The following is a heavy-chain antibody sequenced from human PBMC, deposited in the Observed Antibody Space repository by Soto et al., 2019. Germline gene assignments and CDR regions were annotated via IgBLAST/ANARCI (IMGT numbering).Heavy chain of an antibody. J-gene: IGHJ6*02. V-gene: IGHV3-33*01. CDR3: ARHRSPFLGWLFLLPNYYYGLDV. CDR2: IWYYGSNQ. D-gene: IGHD3-3*02. Sequence: PWGALRLPCAPSAITFSSWGMDWVRRAPGKWLEGGAVIWYYGSNQYYASSVKGRFTLPRDNSSTTLSLPRPSLRAQDSPVYYCARHRSPFLGWLFLLPNYYYGLDVWGQGTTVTVSS. CDR1: AITFSSWG.